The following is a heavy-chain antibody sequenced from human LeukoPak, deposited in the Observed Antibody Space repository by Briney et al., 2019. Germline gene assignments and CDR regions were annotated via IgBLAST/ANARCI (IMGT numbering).Heavy chain of an antibody. Sequence: GGSLRLSCAASGFTFDDYAMSWVRQAPGKGLEWVSGIIWNGGSTGYAESVKGRFTISRDNAKNSLYLQMNSLRAGDTALYFCARAGYVDTALVTGAFDIWGQGTMVTVSS. CDR2: IIWNGGST. CDR1: GFTFDDYA. J-gene: IGHJ3*02. CDR3: ARAGYVDTALVTGAFDI. D-gene: IGHD5-18*01. V-gene: IGHV3-20*04.